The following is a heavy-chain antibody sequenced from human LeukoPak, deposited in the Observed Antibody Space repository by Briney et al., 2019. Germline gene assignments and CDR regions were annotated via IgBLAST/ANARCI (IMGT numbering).Heavy chain of an antibody. CDR3: ARDRSIAVAGIPFDY. J-gene: IGHJ4*02. D-gene: IGHD6-19*01. CDR1: GYTFTSYA. CDR2: INAGNGNT. V-gene: IGHV1-3*01. Sequence: ASVKVSCKASGYTFTSYAMHWVRQAPGQRLEWMGWINAGNGNTKYSQKFQGRVTITRDTSASTAYMELSSLRSEDTAVYYCARDRSIAVAGIPFDYWGQGTLVTVSS.